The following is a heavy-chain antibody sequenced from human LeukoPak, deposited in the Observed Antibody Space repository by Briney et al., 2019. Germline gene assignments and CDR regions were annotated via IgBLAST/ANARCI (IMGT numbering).Heavy chain of an antibody. Sequence: GGSLRLSCAASGFTFSTYGMHWVRQAPGKGLEWVAIISYDGSIKKYADSVRGQFTISRDNSKNTVYLQLNSLRAEDTAVYHCAKDRCSGRSTTPCPIDYWGQGTLVTVSS. CDR1: GFTFSTYG. V-gene: IGHV3-30*18. J-gene: IGHJ4*02. CDR2: ISYDGSIK. D-gene: IGHD2-15*01. CDR3: AKDRCSGRSTTPCPIDY.